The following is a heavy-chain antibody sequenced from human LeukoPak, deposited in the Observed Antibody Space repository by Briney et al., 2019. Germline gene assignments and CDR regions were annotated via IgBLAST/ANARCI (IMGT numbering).Heavy chain of an antibody. V-gene: IGHV3-74*01. CDR2: ISGDGRDI. CDR3: ARFSIEASRSFLDY. D-gene: IGHD6-13*01. Sequence: GGSLRLSCVASGFTFSSYWMHWVRQDPRKGLVWVSRISGDGRDINYADSVRGRFTISSDNAKNTLYLQMNSLRAEDTAVYYCARFSIEASRSFLDYWGQGTLVTVSS. CDR1: GFTFSSYW. J-gene: IGHJ4*02.